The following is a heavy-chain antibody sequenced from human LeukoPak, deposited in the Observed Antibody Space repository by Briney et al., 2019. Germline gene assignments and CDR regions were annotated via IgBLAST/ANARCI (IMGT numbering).Heavy chain of an antibody. J-gene: IGHJ4*02. V-gene: IGHV4-4*07. Sequence: SETLSLTCSVSVASIRSHYWSWIPQPAGKGREWIGHIYISGSTNYNPSLKSRVTISVDTSKNQFSLKLSSLTAADTAVYYCARVHCIGHSCYVDYWGQGALVTVSS. CDR2: IYISGST. CDR1: VASIRSHY. CDR3: ARVHCIGHSCYVDY. D-gene: IGHD2-15*01.